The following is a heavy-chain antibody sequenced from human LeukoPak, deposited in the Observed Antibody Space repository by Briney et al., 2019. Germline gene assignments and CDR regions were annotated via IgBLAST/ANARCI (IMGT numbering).Heavy chain of an antibody. D-gene: IGHD6-13*01. CDR3: ATPGIAAAGTFDAFDI. V-gene: IGHV1-46*01. J-gene: IGHJ3*02. CDR2: INPSGGST. Sequence: ASVKVSCKASGYTFTSYYMHWVRQAPGQGLEWMGIINPSGGSTSYAQKFQGRVTMTEDTSTDTAYMELSSLRSEDTAVYYCATPGIAAAGTFDAFDIWGQGTMVTVSS. CDR1: GYTFTSYY.